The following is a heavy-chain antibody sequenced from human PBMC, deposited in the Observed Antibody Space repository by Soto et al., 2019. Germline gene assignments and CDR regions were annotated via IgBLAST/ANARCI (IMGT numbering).Heavy chain of an antibody. Sequence: EVQLLESGGDLVQPGGSLRLSCAASGFSLNNFAMAWVRQAPGKGLERVSTITSSGDKTSYADSVKGRFIISRDNSKNMLYLQMNSLRVEETALYYCARDCASTSCSVWRDWGQGTLVSVSS. CDR2: ITSSGDKT. V-gene: IGHV3-23*01. CDR1: GFSLNNFA. J-gene: IGHJ4*02. D-gene: IGHD2-2*01. CDR3: ARDCASTSCSVWRD.